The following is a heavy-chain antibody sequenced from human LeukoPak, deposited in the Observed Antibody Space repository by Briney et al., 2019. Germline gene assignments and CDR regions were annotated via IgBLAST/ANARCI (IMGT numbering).Heavy chain of an antibody. CDR1: GYTLTELS. V-gene: IGHV1-24*01. D-gene: IGHD1-26*01. J-gene: IGHJ4*02. CDR3: ATGPVGATLYPVDY. Sequence: ASVKVSCKVSGYTLTELSMHWVRQAPGKGLEWMGGFDPEDGETIYAQKFQGRVTMTEDTSTDTAYMELSSLRSEDTAVYYCATGPVGATLYPVDYWGQGTLVIVSS. CDR2: FDPEDGET.